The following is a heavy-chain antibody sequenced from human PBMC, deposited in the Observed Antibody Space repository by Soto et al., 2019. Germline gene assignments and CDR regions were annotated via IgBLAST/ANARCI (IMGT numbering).Heavy chain of an antibody. Sequence: GESLKISCAASGFTFSDHYMDWVRQAPGKGLEWVGRTRNKANSYTTEYAASVKGRFTISRDDSKNSLYLQMNSLKTEDTAVYYCARETTVTTLSLSVLWYFDLWGRGTLVTVSS. CDR3: ARETTVTTLSLSVLWYFDL. J-gene: IGHJ2*01. V-gene: IGHV3-72*01. CDR2: TRNKANSYTT. D-gene: IGHD4-17*01. CDR1: GFTFSDHY.